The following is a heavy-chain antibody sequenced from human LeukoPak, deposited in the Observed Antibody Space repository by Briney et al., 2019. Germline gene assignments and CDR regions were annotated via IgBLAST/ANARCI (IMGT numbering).Heavy chain of an antibody. Sequence: KTSETLSLTCTVSGGSISSYYWSWIRQPPGKGLEWIGYNYYSGSTKSNPSLRTRVTISVDTSKNQFSLKLSSVTAADTAVYYCAGHGGDWVFDYWGQGTLVTVSS. V-gene: IGHV4-59*08. CDR2: NYYSGST. D-gene: IGHD2-21*02. CDR1: GGSISSYY. CDR3: AGHGGDWVFDY. J-gene: IGHJ4*02.